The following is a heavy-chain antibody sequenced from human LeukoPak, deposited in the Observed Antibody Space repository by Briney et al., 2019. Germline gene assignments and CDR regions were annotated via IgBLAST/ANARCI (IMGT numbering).Heavy chain of an antibody. CDR2: INWNGAGT. D-gene: IGHD3-16*01. CDR3: ARALRRYKYDYPSPDY. Sequence: GGSLRLSCATSGFTFGDYGMSWVRQAPGKGLEWVSGINWNGAGTGYADSVKGRFTISRDNAKNSLYLQMNSLRAEDTALYYCARALRRYKYDYPSPDYWGQGTLVTVSS. J-gene: IGHJ4*02. CDR1: GFTFGDYG. V-gene: IGHV3-20*04.